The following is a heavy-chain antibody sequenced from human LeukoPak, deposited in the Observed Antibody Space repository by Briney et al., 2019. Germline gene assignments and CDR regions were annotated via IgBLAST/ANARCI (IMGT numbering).Heavy chain of an antibody. J-gene: IGHJ3*02. Sequence: GASVKVSCKASGGTFSSYAISWVRQAPGQGLEWMGRIIPILGIANYAQKFQGRVTITADKSTSTAYMELSSLRSEDTAVYYRAKGVEVTTSDAFDIWGQGTMVTVSS. V-gene: IGHV1-69*04. CDR3: AKGVEVTTSDAFDI. D-gene: IGHD4-17*01. CDR2: IIPILGIA. CDR1: GGTFSSYA.